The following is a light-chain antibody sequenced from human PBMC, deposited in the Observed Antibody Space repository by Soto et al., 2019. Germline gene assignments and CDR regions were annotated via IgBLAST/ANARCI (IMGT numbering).Light chain of an antibody. CDR1: VLRDNY. CDR3: FSGDGV. Sequence: SYELTQPPAVSVSPGQTARISCSGDVLRDNYADWYPQKPGQAPVLVIYKDGERPSGIPERFSGSTSGNTTALTISRVQTKGGADYYCFSGDGVFGGGTKVTVL. J-gene: IGLJ2*01. CDR2: KDG. V-gene: IGLV3-22*01.